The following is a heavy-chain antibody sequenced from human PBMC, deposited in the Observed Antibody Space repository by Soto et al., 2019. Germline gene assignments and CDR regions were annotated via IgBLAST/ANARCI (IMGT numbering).Heavy chain of an antibody. D-gene: IGHD1-26*01. CDR3: ARGGQWDFLSDY. V-gene: IGHV1-18*01. J-gene: IGHJ4*02. Sequence: QVQLVQSGAEVKKPGASVKVSCKASGYSFTRYYINCVRQAAGQGLEWMGWISAYNGNTHYEEKLQGRVTLTTDTSTSTAYMELRSLRSDDTAVYFCARGGQWDFLSDYWGQGTLVTVSS. CDR1: GYSFTRYY. CDR2: ISAYNGNT.